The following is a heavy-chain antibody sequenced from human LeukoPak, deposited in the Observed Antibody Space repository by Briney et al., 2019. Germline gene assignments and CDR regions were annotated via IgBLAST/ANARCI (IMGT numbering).Heavy chain of an antibody. CDR3: ARVQAGPDSSGYYLGPAFDI. J-gene: IGHJ3*02. D-gene: IGHD3-22*01. CDR1: GYTFTSYD. Sequence: ASVKVSCKASGYTFTSYDINWVRQATGQGLEWMGWMNPNSGNTGYAQKFQGRVTMTRNTSISTAYMELSSLRSEDTAVYYCARVQAGPDSSGYYLGPAFDIWGQGTMVTVSS. CDR2: MNPNSGNT. V-gene: IGHV1-8*01.